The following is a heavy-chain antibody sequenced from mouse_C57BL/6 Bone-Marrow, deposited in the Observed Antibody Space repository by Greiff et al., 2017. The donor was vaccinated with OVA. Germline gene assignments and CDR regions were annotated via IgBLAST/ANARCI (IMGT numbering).Heavy chain of an antibody. J-gene: IGHJ2*01. CDR1: GFTFSSYG. CDR2: ISSGGSYT. V-gene: IGHV5-6*01. Sequence: EVKLMESGGDLVKPGGSLKLSCAASGFTFSSYGMSWVRQTPDKRLEWVATISSGGSYTYYPDSVKGRFTISRDNAKNTLYLQMSSLKYEDTAMYYCARGGYDYDGYWGQGTTLTVSS. CDR3: ARGGYDYDGY. D-gene: IGHD2-4*01.